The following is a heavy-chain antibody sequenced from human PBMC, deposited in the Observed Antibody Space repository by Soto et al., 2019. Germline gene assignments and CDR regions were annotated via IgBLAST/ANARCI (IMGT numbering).Heavy chain of an antibody. CDR2: INHSGST. J-gene: IGHJ6*02. CDR1: GGSISDADYY. V-gene: IGHV4-34*01. Sequence: SETLSLTCTVSGGSISDADYYWSWIRQSPGKGLEWIGEINHSGSTNYNPSLKSRVTISVDTSKNQFSLKLSSVTAADTAVYYCARGQGSSSWYYYYYYGMDVWGRGTTVTVSS. CDR3: ARGQGSSSWYYYYYYGMDV. D-gene: IGHD6-13*01.